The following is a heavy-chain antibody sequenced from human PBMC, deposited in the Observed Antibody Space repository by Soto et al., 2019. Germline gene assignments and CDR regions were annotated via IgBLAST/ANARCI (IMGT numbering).Heavy chain of an antibody. CDR1: GYTFTIYY. CDR2: INPSGGST. V-gene: IGHV1-46*03. J-gene: IGHJ4*02. D-gene: IGHD3-9*01. CDR3: ARLKSYDILTGYYIWGGKNYFDY. Sequence: ASVKVSCKASGYTFTIYYMHWVRQAPGQGLEWMGIINPSGGSTSYAQKFQGRVTMTRDTSTSTVYMELSSLRSEDTAVYYCARLKSYDILTGYYIWGGKNYFDYWGQGTLVTVSS.